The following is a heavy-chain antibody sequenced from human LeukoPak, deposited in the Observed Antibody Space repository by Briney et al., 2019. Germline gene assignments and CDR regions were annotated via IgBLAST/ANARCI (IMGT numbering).Heavy chain of an antibody. J-gene: IGHJ4*02. CDR1: GGSISSSSYY. CDR2: IYYSGST. D-gene: IGHD6-13*01. CDR3: AGYSSSRYDY. Sequence: SETLSLTCTVSGGSISSSSYYWGWIRQPPGKGLEWIGRIYYSGSTYYNPSLKSRVTISVDTSKNQFSLKLSSVTAADTAVYYCAGYSSSRYDYWGQGTLVTVSS. V-gene: IGHV4-39*01.